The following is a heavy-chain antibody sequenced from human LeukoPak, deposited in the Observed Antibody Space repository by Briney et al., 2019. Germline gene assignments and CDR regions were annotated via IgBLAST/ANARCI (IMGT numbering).Heavy chain of an antibody. Sequence: SETLSLTCTVSGGSVSSYYWSWIRQPPGKGLEWIGYIYYSGSTNYNPSLKSRVTISVDTSKNQFSLKLSSVTAADTAVYCCARDLGYRGWFDPWGQGTLVTVSS. CDR2: IYYSGST. J-gene: IGHJ5*02. CDR3: ARDLGYRGWFDP. V-gene: IGHV4-59*02. D-gene: IGHD6-13*01. CDR1: GGSVSSYY.